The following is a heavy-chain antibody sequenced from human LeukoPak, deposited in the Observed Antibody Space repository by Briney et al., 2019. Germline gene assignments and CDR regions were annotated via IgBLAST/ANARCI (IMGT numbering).Heavy chain of an antibody. CDR2: INSDGSGT. CDR1: GFDFRIYW. Sequence: GGSLRLSCAASGFDFRIYWMHWVRQAPGKGLVWVSRINSDGSGTYADSVKGRFTISRDNANNVLYLQMNSLRADDTAVYYCTRDAQTCHSSGCWKPSDFWGQGALVTVSS. J-gene: IGHJ4*02. V-gene: IGHV3-74*01. CDR3: TRDAQTCHSSGCWKPSDF. D-gene: IGHD3-22*01.